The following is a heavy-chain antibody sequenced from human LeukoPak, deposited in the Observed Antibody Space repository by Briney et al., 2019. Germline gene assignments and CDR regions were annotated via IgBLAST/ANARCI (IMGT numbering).Heavy chain of an antibody. CDR1: GFTFSSNA. CDR2: ISGSGVST. CDR3: AKDRANFGY. Sequence: QSGGSLRLSCAASGFTFSSNAMSWVRQAPGKGLEWVSGISGSGVSTYYADSVKGRFTISRHNSKNTLYLQMNSLRAEDTAVYYCAKDRANFGYWGQGTLVTVSS. V-gene: IGHV3-23*01. J-gene: IGHJ4*02.